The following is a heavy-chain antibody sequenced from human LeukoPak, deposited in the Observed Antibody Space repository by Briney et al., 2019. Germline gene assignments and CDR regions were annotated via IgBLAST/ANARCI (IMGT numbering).Heavy chain of an antibody. V-gene: IGHV3-30*18. J-gene: IGHJ3*02. Sequence: GGSLRLSCAASGFTFSSYGMHWVRQAPGKGLEWVAVISYDGSNKYYADSVKGRFTISRDNSKNTLYPQTNSLRAEDTAVYYCAKDSSSLLRGGSSDAFDIWGQGTMVTVSS. CDR1: GFTFSSYG. CDR2: ISYDGSNK. D-gene: IGHD2-21*02. CDR3: AKDSSSLLRGGSSDAFDI.